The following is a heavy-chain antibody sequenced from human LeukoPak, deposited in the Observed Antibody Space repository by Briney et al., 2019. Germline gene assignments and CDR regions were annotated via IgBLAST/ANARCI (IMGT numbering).Heavy chain of an antibody. V-gene: IGHV4-59*01. D-gene: IGHD4-17*01. CDR2: IYSSGSA. J-gene: IGHJ4*02. CDR3: ARTRTYADYADF. CDR1: GGSITTYY. Sequence: SETLSLTCTVSGGSITTYYWSWIRQPPGKGLEWIGFIYSSGSANYNPSLMSRVTMSVDTSKNQFSLKLSSVTAADTAVYYCARTRTYADYADFLGQGTLVTVSS.